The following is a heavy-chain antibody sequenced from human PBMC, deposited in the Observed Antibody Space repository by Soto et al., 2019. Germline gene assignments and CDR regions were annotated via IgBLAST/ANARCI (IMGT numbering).Heavy chain of an antibody. CDR3: ARDSRSGYYLDY. CDR1: GDSISSGCSS. D-gene: IGHD3-22*01. CDR2: IYHSGGT. V-gene: IGHV4-30-2*01. J-gene: IGHJ4*02. Sequence: SETLSLTCAVSGDSISSGCSSWKWIRQPPGKGLEWIGYIYHSGGTDYNSSLKSRVTITVDSSNNQFSLKLSSVTAADTAVYYCARDSRSGYYLDYWGQGTLVTVAS.